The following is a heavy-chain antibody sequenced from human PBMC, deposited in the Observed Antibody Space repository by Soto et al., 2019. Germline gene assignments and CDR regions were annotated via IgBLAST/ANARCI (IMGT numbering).Heavy chain of an antibody. Sequence: ASVKVSCKASGYTFTSYGISWVRQAPGQGLEWMGWISAYNGNTNYAQKLQGRVTMTTDTSTSTAYMELRSLRSDDTAVYYCARSDTIFGVPSYYFDYWGQGTLVTVSS. V-gene: IGHV1-18*01. J-gene: IGHJ4*02. CDR2: ISAYNGNT. D-gene: IGHD3-3*01. CDR1: GYTFTSYG. CDR3: ARSDTIFGVPSYYFDY.